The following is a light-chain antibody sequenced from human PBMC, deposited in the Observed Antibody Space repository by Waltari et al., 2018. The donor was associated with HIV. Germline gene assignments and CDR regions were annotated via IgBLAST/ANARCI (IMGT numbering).Light chain of an antibody. J-gene: IGLJ2*01. V-gene: IGLV3-21*02. CDR1: NIKRKN. Sequence: SYVLTQPPSVSVAPGQTAPIPCGGNNIKRKNVHWYRQRPGQAPNLVVYDDGARPSGIPERFSGSHSENTATLTISRVEAGDEADYYCQVWDSTTDEGVFGGGTKLAVL. CDR3: QVWDSTTDEGV. CDR2: DDG.